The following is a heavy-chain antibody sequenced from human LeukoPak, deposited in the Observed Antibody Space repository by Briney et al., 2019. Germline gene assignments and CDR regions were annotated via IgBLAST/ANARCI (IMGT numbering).Heavy chain of an antibody. D-gene: IGHD3-10*01. Sequence: PSETLSLTCAVYGGSFSGHYWTWIRQPPGKGLEWIGEINHSGNTTYNPSLNNRVTKSIVTSKNQFSLKLSSVTAADTAVYYCARPRYVSGSLDSWGQGTLVTVSS. CDR2: INHSGNT. J-gene: IGHJ4*02. V-gene: IGHV4-34*01. CDR3: ARPRYVSGSLDS. CDR1: GGSFSGHY.